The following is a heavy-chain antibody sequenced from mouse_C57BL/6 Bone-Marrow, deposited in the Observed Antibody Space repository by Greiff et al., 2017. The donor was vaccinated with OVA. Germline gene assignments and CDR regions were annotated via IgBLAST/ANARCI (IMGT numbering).Heavy chain of an antibody. CDR1: GFTFTNYY. Sequence: EVQLVESGGGLVQPGDSLSLSCAASGFTFTNYYMSWVRQPPGKALEWLAFIRNKPNGSTTEYSASVNGRFTISRDNSQSILYLQMNALRAEDSATYYGARYKGRVAVDYFDYWGQGTALTVSS. CDR2: IRNKPNGSTT. V-gene: IGHV7-3*01. D-gene: IGHD1-1*01. J-gene: IGHJ2*01. CDR3: ARYKGRVAVDYFDY.